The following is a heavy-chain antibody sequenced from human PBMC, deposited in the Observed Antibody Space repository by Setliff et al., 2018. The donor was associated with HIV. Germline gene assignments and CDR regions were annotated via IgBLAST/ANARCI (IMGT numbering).Heavy chain of an antibody. J-gene: IGHJ4*02. CDR1: GASISSSNSY. D-gene: IGHD5-12*01. Sequence: PSETLSLTCTVYGASISSSNSYWAWIRQPPGKRLEWLASIYNSGSSSYNPSLSSRLTVSVDTSKNQVSLRLNSVTAADTGVYYCAREQWLRYFGDWGQGALVTVSS. V-gene: IGHV4-39*02. CDR2: IYNSGSS. CDR3: AREQWLRYFGD.